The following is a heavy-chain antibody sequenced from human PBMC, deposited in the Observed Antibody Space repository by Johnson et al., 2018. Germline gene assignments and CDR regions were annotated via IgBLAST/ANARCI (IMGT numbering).Heavy chain of an antibody. CDR1: GFTFSSFA. V-gene: IGHV3-30-3*01. Sequence: QVQLVEYGGDVVQPGGSLRLSCAASGFTFSSFAMHWVRQAPGKGLEWLGLVSNDGRNSYYADSVKGQFSVSRDNSENMVYMEMKSLRFEETALYYGAIWGLKFLGAFDMWGQGTLVTVSS. CDR3: AIWGLKFLGAFDM. D-gene: IGHD3-16*01. CDR2: VSNDGRNS. J-gene: IGHJ3*02.